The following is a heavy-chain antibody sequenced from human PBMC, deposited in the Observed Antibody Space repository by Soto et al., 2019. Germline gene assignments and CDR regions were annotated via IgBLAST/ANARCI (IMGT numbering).Heavy chain of an antibody. CDR1: GYTFANDG. CDR3: ARHGSATTVYFDY. Sequence: ASVKVSCKASGYTFANDGITWVRQAPGQGLEWMGWINPHNANTNYAQKFQGRVTMTTDTSTSTAYMELRSLRSDDTAIYYCARHGSATTVYFDYWAREPWSPSPQ. CDR2: INPHNANT. J-gene: IGHJ4*02. D-gene: IGHD3-10*01. V-gene: IGHV1-18*01.